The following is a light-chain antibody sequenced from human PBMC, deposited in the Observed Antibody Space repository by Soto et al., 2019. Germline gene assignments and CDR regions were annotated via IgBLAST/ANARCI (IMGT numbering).Light chain of an antibody. V-gene: IGLV2-8*01. J-gene: IGLJ1*01. Sequence: QSALTQPPSASGSPGQSVTTSCTGTSSDVGGYNYVSWYQQHPGKAPKLMIYEVSKRPSGVPDRFSGSKSGNTASLTVSGLQAEDEADYYCSSYAGSNIWVFGTGTKVTVL. CDR3: SSYAGSNIWV. CDR1: SSDVGGYNY. CDR2: EVS.